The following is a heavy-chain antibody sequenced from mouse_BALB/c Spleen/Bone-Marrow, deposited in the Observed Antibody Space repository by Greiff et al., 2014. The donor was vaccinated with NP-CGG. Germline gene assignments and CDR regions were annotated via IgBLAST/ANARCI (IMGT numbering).Heavy chain of an antibody. J-gene: IGHJ3*01. V-gene: IGHV1-14*01. D-gene: IGHD2-14*01. CDR1: GYTFTSYV. CDR2: INPYNDGT. CDR3: ARNYRYDGFAY. Sequence: VQLKEFGPELVKPGASVKMSCKASGYTFTSYVMHWVKQKPGQGLEWIGYINPYNDGTKYNEKFKGKATLTSDKSSSTAYMELSSLTSEDSAVYYCARNYRYDGFAYWGQGTLVTVSA.